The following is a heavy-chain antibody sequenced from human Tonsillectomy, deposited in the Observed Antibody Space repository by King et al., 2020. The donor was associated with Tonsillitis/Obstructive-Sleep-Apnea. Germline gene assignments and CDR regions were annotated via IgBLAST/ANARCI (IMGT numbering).Heavy chain of an antibody. CDR1: GYSFTSYW. J-gene: IGHJ4*02. Sequence: VQLVESGAEVKKPGESLKISCKGSGYSFTSYWIGWVRQMPGKGLEWIGIIYPGDSDTRYSPSFQGQVTISADKSISTAYLQWSSLKASDTAMFYCARGYCSSTSCYRAAYDYWGQGTLVTVSS. D-gene: IGHD2-2*02. V-gene: IGHV5-51*01. CDR3: ARGYCSSTSCYRAAYDY. CDR2: IYPGDSDT.